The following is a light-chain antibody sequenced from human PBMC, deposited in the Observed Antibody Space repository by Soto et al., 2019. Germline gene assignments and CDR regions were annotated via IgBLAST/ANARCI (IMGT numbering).Light chain of an antibody. CDR2: AAS. Sequence: DIQMTQSPTSLSASVGDRVTNTCRASQSIKSYVNWYQQKPGKGPKLLVYAASTLQSGIPSRFSGSGSGTDYSLTISGLQPEDFATYYCQQTYSSHPWTFGQGTKVEIK. CDR3: QQTYSSHPWT. J-gene: IGKJ1*01. V-gene: IGKV1-39*01. CDR1: QSIKSY.